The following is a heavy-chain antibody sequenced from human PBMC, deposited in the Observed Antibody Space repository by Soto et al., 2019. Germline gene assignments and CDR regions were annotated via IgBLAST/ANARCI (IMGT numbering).Heavy chain of an antibody. CDR2: ISYDGSNK. CDR1: GFTFSSYA. J-gene: IGHJ3*02. D-gene: IGHD3-3*01. Sequence: PGGSLRLSCAASGFTFSSYAMHWVRQAPGKGLEWVAVISYDGSNKYYADSVKGRFTISRDNSKNTLYLQMNSLRAEDTAVYYCARGSAGGAFDIWGQGTMVTVSS. CDR3: ARGSAGGAFDI. V-gene: IGHV3-30-3*01.